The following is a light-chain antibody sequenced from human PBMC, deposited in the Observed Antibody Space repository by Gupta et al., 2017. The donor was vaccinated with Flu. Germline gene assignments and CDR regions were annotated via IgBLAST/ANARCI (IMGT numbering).Light chain of an antibody. Sequence: GASSDVGSNNYVSWYQQYPGKAPKLLIYEVSKRPSGVPERFSGSKFGNTASLTVSGLQAEDEAEYFCSSYTGRNTLVFGGGTKLTVL. CDR1: SSDVGSNNY. CDR2: EVS. V-gene: IGLV2-8*01. J-gene: IGLJ2*01. CDR3: SSYTGRNTLV.